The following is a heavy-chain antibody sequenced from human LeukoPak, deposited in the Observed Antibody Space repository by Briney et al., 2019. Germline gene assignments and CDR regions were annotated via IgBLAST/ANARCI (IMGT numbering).Heavy chain of an antibody. D-gene: IGHD3-22*01. V-gene: IGHV1-18*01. CDR1: GGTFSSYA. J-gene: IGHJ3*02. CDR3: ARYGGDYDSSGRKRVAFDI. CDR2: ISAYNGNT. Sequence: ASVNVSCKASGGTFSSYAISWVRQAPGQGLEWMGWISAYNGNTNYAQKLQGRVTMTTDTSTSTAYMELRSLRSDDTAVYYCARYGGDYDSSGRKRVAFDIWGQGTMVTVSS.